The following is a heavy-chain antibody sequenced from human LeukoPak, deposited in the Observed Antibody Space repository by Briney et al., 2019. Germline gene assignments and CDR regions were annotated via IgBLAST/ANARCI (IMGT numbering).Heavy chain of an antibody. CDR3: ARDGEYYDSSGSYFDY. Sequence: ASVKVSCKASGYTFTTYYMHWVRQAPGQGLEWMGILNPSSGSTSYAPKFQGRVTMTRDTSSSTFYMELRSLQSEDTAVYYCARDGEYYDSSGSYFDYWGQGTLVTVSS. V-gene: IGHV1-46*01. J-gene: IGHJ4*02. D-gene: IGHD3-22*01. CDR2: LNPSSGST. CDR1: GYTFTTYY.